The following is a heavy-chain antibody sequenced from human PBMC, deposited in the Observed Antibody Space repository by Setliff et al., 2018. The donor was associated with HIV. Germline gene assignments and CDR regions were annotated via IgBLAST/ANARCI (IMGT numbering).Heavy chain of an antibody. Sequence: SETLSLTCTVSGVSVRSGSYYWSWIRQPPGKGLEWIGYLYYTDNTNYNPSLKSRVTISVDTSKNQFSLKLSSVIAADTAVYYCARIFGDQGYYYGMDVLGQGTTVTVSS. D-gene: IGHD3-3*01. CDR3: ARIFGDQGYYYGMDV. V-gene: IGHV4-61*01. CDR2: LYYTDNT. CDR1: GVSVRSGSYY. J-gene: IGHJ6*02.